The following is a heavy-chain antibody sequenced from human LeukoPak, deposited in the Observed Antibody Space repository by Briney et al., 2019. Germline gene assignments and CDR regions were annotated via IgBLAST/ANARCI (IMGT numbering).Heavy chain of an antibody. D-gene: IGHD2-15*01. V-gene: IGHV4-4*02. CDR1: GASISSGTW. J-gene: IGHJ4*02. Sequence: SETLSLTCTVSGASISSGTWWSWVRQPPEKGLEWLGDIFHSGSTHYNPSFKSRVTMSVDKSKNQFSLRLTSVAAADTAVYYCASPSGASTSWGQGTLVTVSS. CDR3: ASPSGASTS. CDR2: IFHSGST.